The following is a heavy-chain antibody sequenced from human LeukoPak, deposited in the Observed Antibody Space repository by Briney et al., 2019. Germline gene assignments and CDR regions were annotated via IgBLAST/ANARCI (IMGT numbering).Heavy chain of an antibody. Sequence: GASVKVSCKASGYTFTRYYMHWVRQAPGQGREWMGIINPSGGTTDYAQKFHGRITVTRDTSTSTVYMELTSLTSEDTAVYYCARDALSYDYSWGSYGHLGIDPWGQGTLVTASS. CDR2: INPSGGTT. D-gene: IGHD3-16*01. CDR1: GYTFTRYY. J-gene: IGHJ5*02. V-gene: IGHV1-46*01. CDR3: ARDALSYDYSWGSYGHLGIDP.